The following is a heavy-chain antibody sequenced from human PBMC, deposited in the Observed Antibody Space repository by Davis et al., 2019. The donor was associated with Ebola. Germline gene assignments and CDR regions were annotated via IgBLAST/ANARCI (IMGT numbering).Heavy chain of an antibody. D-gene: IGHD2-15*01. CDR3: ATFVLGYCSGGSCYNYFDD. Sequence: SETLSLTCAVSGGSISSSNWWSWVRQPPGKGLEWIGEIYHSGSTNYNPSLKSRVTISVDKSKNQFSLKLRSVTAADTAVYYCATFVLGYCSGGSCYNYFDDWGQGTLVTVSS. J-gene: IGHJ4*02. CDR1: GGSISSSNW. V-gene: IGHV4-4*02. CDR2: IYHSGST.